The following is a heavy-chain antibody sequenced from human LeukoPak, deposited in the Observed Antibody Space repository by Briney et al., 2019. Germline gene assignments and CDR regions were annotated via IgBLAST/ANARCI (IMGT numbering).Heavy chain of an antibody. V-gene: IGHV4-59*02. Sequence: SETLSLTCAVSGASVSSSYWTWIRQTPGKTLEWIGCITHSGNYIYNPSLRSRVRTSIDASKNHFSLNLRSVTAADTAIYYCARARADYGDFQFWGQGILVSVSS. CDR3: ARARADYGDFQF. D-gene: IGHD4-17*01. J-gene: IGHJ4*02. CDR1: GASVSSSY. CDR2: ITHSGNY.